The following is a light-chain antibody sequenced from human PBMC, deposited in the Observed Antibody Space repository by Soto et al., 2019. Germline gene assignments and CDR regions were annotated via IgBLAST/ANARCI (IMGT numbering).Light chain of an antibody. CDR2: GAS. CDR1: ESVNDY. V-gene: IGKV3-11*01. CDR3: QHRGRWPRT. J-gene: IGKJ2*01. Sequence: EIVLTQSPATLSLSPGERATLSCRASESVNDYLAWYQQKPGQAPRLLIYGASNRATGIPVRFSGSGSGTDFTLTISSLEPEEFAVYYCQHRGRWPRTFGQGTKLEI.